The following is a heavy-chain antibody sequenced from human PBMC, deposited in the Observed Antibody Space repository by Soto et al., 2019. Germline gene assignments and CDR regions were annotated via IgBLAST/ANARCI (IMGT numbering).Heavy chain of an antibody. CDR1: GGSISSYY. Sequence: SQTHSVTCTVSGGSISSYYWRWIRQPAGKGLEWIGRIYTSGSTNYNPSLKSRVTMSVDTSKNQFSLKLSSVTAADTAVYYCARGRPLRAFDIWGQGTMVTVSS. CDR2: IYTSGST. D-gene: IGHD3-16*01. CDR3: ARGRPLRAFDI. J-gene: IGHJ3*02. V-gene: IGHV4-4*07.